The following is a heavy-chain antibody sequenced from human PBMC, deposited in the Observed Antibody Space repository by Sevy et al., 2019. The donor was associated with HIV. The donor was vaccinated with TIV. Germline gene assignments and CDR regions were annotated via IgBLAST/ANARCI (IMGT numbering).Heavy chain of an antibody. D-gene: IGHD5-12*01. Sequence: GGSLRLSCAASGFTFSTYAMNWVRQAPGKGLEWVSGISTSGDTTYYADSVKGRFTISRDNSRKTLYLQMNSLRGDDTAVYYCARGGWLRFVPPVFDPWGQGSLVTVSS. CDR2: ISTSGDTT. V-gene: IGHV3-23*01. J-gene: IGHJ5*02. CDR3: ARGGWLRFVPPVFDP. CDR1: GFTFSTYA.